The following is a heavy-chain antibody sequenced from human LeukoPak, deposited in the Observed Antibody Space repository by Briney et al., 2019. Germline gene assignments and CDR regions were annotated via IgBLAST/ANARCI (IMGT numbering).Heavy chain of an antibody. D-gene: IGHD3-3*01. CDR3: ARDGDRGFWSGFSAMGSEMYYYYYMDV. CDR1: GGTFDNYG. CDR2: ISAYNGNT. V-gene: IGHV1-18*01. Sequence: ASVKVSCKASGGTFDNYGISWVRQAPGQGLEWMGWISAYNGNTNYAQKLQGRVTMTTDTSTSTAYMELRSLRSDDTAVYYCARDGDRGFWSGFSAMGSEMYYYYYMDVWGKGTTVTVSS. J-gene: IGHJ6*03.